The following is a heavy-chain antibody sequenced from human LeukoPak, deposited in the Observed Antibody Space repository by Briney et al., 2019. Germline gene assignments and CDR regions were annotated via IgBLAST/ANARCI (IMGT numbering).Heavy chain of an antibody. J-gene: IGHJ4*02. CDR1: GYTFTSYG. Sequence: ASVKVSCKASGYTFTSYGISRVRQAPGQGLEWVGWISAYNGNTNYAQKLQGRVTMTTDTSTSTAYMELRSLRSDDTAVYYCAREGLGGGGDPHHDFDYWGQGTLVTVSS. CDR2: ISAYNGNT. D-gene: IGHD2-21*02. CDR3: AREGLGGGGDPHHDFDY. V-gene: IGHV1-18*01.